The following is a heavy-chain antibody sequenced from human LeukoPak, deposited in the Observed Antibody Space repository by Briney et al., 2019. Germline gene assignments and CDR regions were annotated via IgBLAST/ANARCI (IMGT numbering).Heavy chain of an antibody. V-gene: IGHV3-48*02. J-gene: IGHJ4*02. Sequence: QAGGSLRLSCAASGFTFSSYSMSWVRQAPGKGLEWVSYINHNGEMIFYPDFVKGRFTISRDNAKNSLYLQMNSLRDEDTAVYYCARDNDWAFHYWGQGTLATVSS. CDR3: ARDNDWAFHY. CDR2: INHNGEMI. CDR1: GFTFSSYS. D-gene: IGHD3-9*01.